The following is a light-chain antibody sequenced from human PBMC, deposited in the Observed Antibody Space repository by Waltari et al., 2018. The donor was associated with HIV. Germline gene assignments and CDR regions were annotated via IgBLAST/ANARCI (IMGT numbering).Light chain of an antibody. J-gene: IGLJ3*02. CDR1: SRRKYS. CDR2: GKN. Sequence: SSELTQDPAVSVALGQPVRITCQGDSRRKYSGTWYQQKPGQAPVLVPYGKNNRPSGIPDRFSGSTSGSTTSLTIAGAQAEDEADYYCNSRDSSGNHLVFGGGTKLTVL. V-gene: IGLV3-19*01. CDR3: NSRDSSGNHLV.